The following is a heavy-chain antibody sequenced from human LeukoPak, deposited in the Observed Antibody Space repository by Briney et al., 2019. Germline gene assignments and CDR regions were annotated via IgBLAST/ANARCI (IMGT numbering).Heavy chain of an antibody. CDR2: IYYSGST. CDR3: ARYGLGGRGYDSSWNWFDP. Sequence: PSETLSLTCTVSGGSISSYYWSWIRQPPGKGLEWIGYIYYSGSTNYNPSLKSRVTISVDTSKNQFSLKLSSVTAADTAVYYCARYGLGGRGYDSSWNWFDPWGQGTLVTVSS. CDR1: GGSISSYY. D-gene: IGHD3-22*01. V-gene: IGHV4-59*01. J-gene: IGHJ5*02.